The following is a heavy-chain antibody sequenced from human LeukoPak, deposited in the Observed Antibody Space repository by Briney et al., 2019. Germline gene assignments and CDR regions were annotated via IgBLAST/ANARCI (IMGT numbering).Heavy chain of an antibody. CDR3: AKDLGSSSWTPIDY. CDR1: GFTFSSYA. V-gene: IGHV3-23*01. D-gene: IGHD6-13*01. CDR2: ISGSGGST. J-gene: IGHJ4*02. Sequence: GGSLRLSCAASGFTFSSYAMSWLRQAPGKGLEWVSAISGSGGSTYYADSVKGRFTISRDNSKSTLYLQMNSLRDKDTAVYYCAKDLGSSSWTPIDYWGQGTLVTVSS.